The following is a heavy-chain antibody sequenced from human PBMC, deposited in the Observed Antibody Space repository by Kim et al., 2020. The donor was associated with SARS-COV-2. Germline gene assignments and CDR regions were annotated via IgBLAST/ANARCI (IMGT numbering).Heavy chain of an antibody. J-gene: IGHJ5*02. V-gene: IGHV1-18*04. D-gene: IGHD2-21*01. CDR2: ISAYNGNT. CDR3: ARAQRHIVVVIAMVGFWFDP. Sequence: ASVKVSCKASGYTFTSYGISWVRQAPGQGLEWMGWISAYNGNTNYAQKLQGRVTMTTDTSTSTAYMELRSLRSDDTAVYYCARAQRHIVVVIAMVGFWFDPWGQGTLVTVSS. CDR1: GYTFTSYG.